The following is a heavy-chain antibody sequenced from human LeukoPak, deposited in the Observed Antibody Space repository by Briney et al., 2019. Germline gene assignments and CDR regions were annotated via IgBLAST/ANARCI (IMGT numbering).Heavy chain of an antibody. J-gene: IGHJ5*02. CDR1: GGSISSGDYY. CDR3: ARESGYYGSGLFDP. Sequence: SETLSLTCTVSGGSISSGDYYWSWIRQPPGKGLEWIGYIYYSGSTYCNSSLKSRVTISVDTSKNQFSLKLSSVTAADTAVYYCARESGYYGSGLFDPWGQGTLVTVSS. D-gene: IGHD3-10*01. CDR2: IYYSGST. V-gene: IGHV4-30-4*08.